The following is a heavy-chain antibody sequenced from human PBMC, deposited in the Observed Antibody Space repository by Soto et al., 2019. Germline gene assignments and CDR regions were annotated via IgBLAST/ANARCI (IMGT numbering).Heavy chain of an antibody. CDR1: GFTFSSYW. CDR3: ARGTGAAVAADY. Sequence: EGQLVESGGGLVQPGGSVRLSCAASGFTFSSYWMSWVRQAPGKGLEWVANIKQDGSEKFYVDSVKGRFTISRDNAKNSLYLQMNSLRAEDTAVYYCARGTGAAVAADYWGQGTLVTVSS. CDR2: IKQDGSEK. J-gene: IGHJ4*02. D-gene: IGHD6-19*01. V-gene: IGHV3-7*01.